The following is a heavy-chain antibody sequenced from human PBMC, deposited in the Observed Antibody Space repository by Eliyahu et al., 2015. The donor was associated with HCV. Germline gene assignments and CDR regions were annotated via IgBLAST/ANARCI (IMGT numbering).Heavy chain of an antibody. Sequence: QVQLQESGPGLVKPSETLSLRCIVSGGXITTYYWSWIRPPPGRGREWIGDIHYPGSTNYNPPLKSRVPISLDTSKNQFSLNLTSVTAADTAVYYCASGGGGIAVTGTGGWFDPWGQGTLVTVSS. CDR1: GGXITTYY. CDR2: IHYPGST. CDR3: ASGGGGIAVTGTGGWFDP. J-gene: IGHJ5*02. V-gene: IGHV4-59*01. D-gene: IGHD6-19*01.